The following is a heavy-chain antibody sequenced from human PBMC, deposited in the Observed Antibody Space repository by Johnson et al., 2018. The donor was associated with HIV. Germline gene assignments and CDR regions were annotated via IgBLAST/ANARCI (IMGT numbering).Heavy chain of an antibody. CDR1: GFTFSRYG. D-gene: IGHD3-3*01. J-gene: IGHJ3*02. CDR2: IWYDGSNK. V-gene: IGHV3-30*19. CDR3: ARGSYDFWSGYYTGHDAFDI. Sequence: QVHLVESGGGVVQVGRSLRLSCEASGFTFSRYGMHWVRQAPGKGLEWVAVIWYDGSNKYYADSVKGRFTISRDNSKNTLYLQMNSLRAEDTAVYYCARGSYDFWSGYYTGHDAFDIWGQGTMVTVSS.